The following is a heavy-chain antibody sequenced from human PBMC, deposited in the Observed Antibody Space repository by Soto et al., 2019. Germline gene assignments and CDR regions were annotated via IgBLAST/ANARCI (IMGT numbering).Heavy chain of an antibody. D-gene: IGHD1-26*01. V-gene: IGHV1-69*13. CDR1: GGTFSRYA. J-gene: IGHJ6*02. CDR3: ARAWDGVVGATRSGYYGMDV. CDR2: IIPIFRPA. Sequence: GASVKVFCEGCGGTFSRYASSWVRQARGKGREGMGGIIPIFRPANYAQKFQGRLTITADESTSTAYMELSSLRSEDTAVYYCARAWDGVVGATRSGYYGMDVWAQGTTVTVS.